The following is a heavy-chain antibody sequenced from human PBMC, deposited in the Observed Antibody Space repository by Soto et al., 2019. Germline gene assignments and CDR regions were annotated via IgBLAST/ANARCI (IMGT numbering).Heavy chain of an antibody. Sequence: PGESLKISCKGSGYRFTSYWIDWVRQMPGKGLEWMGIIYPADSDTRYSPSFQGQVTISADKSISTAYLQWSSLKASDTAMYYCARVPQITATPYYFDYWGQGTLVTVSS. D-gene: IGHD1-20*01. CDR1: GYRFTSYW. V-gene: IGHV5-51*01. CDR3: ARVPQITATPYYFDY. CDR2: IYPADSDT. J-gene: IGHJ4*02.